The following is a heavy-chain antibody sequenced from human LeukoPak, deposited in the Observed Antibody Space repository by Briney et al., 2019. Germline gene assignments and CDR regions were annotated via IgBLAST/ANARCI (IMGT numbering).Heavy chain of an antibody. Sequence: GGSLRLSCAASGFTFSSYWMSWVRQAPGKGLEWVSVIYSGGNTYYADSVKGRFTISRDTSKNTVFLQMNSLRAEDTAVYYCAPSGPAFDYWGQGTLVTVSS. V-gene: IGHV3-53*01. J-gene: IGHJ4*02. CDR3: APSGPAFDY. CDR2: IYSGGNT. CDR1: GFTFSSYW. D-gene: IGHD6-19*01.